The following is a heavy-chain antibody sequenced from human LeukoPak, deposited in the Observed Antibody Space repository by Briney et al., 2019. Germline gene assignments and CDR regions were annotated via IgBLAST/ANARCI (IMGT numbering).Heavy chain of an antibody. CDR1: GGSISSGGYS. CDR2: IYHSGST. J-gene: IGHJ5*02. V-gene: IGHV4-30-2*01. CDR3: ATSDYAGNWFDP. D-gene: IGHD5-12*01. Sequence: SQTLSLTCAVSGGSISSGGYSWSWIRQPPGKGLEWIGYIYHSGSTYYNPSLKSRVTISVDRSKNQFSLKLSSVTAADTAVYYCATSDYAGNWFDPWGQGTLVTVSS.